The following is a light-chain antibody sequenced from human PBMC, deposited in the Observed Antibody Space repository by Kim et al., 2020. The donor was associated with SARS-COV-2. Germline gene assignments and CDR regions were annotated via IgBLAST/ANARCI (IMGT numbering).Light chain of an antibody. Sequence: QAVVTQPPSVSAAPGQKVTISCSGSSSNIGNNYVSWYQQLPGTAPKLLIYDNNKRPSGIPDRFSGSKSGTSATLGITGLQTGDEADYYCGTWDSSLSPWVFGGGTQLTVL. CDR2: DNN. J-gene: IGLJ3*02. CDR3: GTWDSSLSPWV. CDR1: SSNIGNNY. V-gene: IGLV1-51*01.